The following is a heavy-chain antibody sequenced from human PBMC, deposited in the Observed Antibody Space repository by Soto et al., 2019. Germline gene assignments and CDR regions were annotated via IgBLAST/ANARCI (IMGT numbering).Heavy chain of an antibody. J-gene: IGHJ6*02. Sequence: ASVKVSCKASGYTFTGYYMHWVRQATGQGLEWMGWMNPNSGNTGYAQKFQERVTITRDMSTSTAYMELSSLRSEDTAVYYCARDSYGMDVWGQGTTVTVSS. CDR1: GYTFTGYY. CDR3: ARDSYGMDV. V-gene: IGHV1-8*03. CDR2: MNPNSGNT.